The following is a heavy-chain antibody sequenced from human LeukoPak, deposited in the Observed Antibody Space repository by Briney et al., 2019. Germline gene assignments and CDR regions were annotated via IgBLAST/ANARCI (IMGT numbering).Heavy chain of an antibody. Sequence: PSETLSLTRTVSGGSISSYYWSWIRQPPGKGLEWIGYIYFSGITNYNPSLKSRVTISVDTSKNQFSLRLSSVTAADTAVYYCASNRGYSYGLDYWGQGTLVTVSS. V-gene: IGHV4-59*01. CDR3: ASNRGYSYGLDY. CDR1: GGSISSYY. J-gene: IGHJ4*02. D-gene: IGHD5-18*01. CDR2: IYFSGIT.